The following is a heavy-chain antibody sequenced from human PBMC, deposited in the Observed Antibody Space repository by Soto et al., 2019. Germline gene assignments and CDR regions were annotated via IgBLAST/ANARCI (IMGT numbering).Heavy chain of an antibody. D-gene: IGHD5-18*01. J-gene: IGHJ6*02. CDR1: GYTLTELS. CDR3: ATEGYTAMVARFYGMDF. V-gene: IGHV1-24*01. Sequence: ASVKVSCKVSGYTLTELSMHWVRQAPGKGLEWMGGFDPEDGETIYAQKFQGRVTMTEDTSTDTAYMELSSLRSEDTAVYYCATEGYTAMVARFYGMDFWGQGTTVTVSS. CDR2: FDPEDGET.